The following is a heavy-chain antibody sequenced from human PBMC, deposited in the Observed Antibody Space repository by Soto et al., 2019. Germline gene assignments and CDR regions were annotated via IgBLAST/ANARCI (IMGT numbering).Heavy chain of an antibody. CDR1: GFTFSSYA. CDR3: ARVRYSYGSEYFDY. CDR2: ISYDGSNK. D-gene: IGHD5-18*01. J-gene: IGHJ4*02. V-gene: IGHV3-30-3*01. Sequence: QVQLVESGGGVVQPGRSLRLSCAASGFTFSSYAMHWVRQAPGKGLEWVAVISYDGSNKYYADSVKGRFTISRDNSKNTLYLEMNSLRAEDTAVYYCARVRYSYGSEYFDYWGQGPLVTVS.